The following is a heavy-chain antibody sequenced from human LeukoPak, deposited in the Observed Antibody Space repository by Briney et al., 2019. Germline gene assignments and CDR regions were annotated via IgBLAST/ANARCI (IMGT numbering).Heavy chain of an antibody. J-gene: IGHJ4*02. CDR3: ARVKSGWYGVGFDY. V-gene: IGHV4-39*07. Sequence: PSETLSLTCTVSGGSLSSDGCYWAWIRQPPGKGLEWIGSIYYSGSTYYNPSLKSRVIISIDTSNNQFSLWLSSGTAADTAMYYCARVKSGWYGVGFDYWGQGTLVTVSS. D-gene: IGHD6-19*01. CDR2: IYYSGST. CDR1: GGSLSSDGCY.